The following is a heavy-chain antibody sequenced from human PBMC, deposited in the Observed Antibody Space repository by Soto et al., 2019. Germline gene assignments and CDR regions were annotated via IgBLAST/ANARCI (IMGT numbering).Heavy chain of an antibody. CDR3: AKGKTSGWYYFDY. J-gene: IGHJ4*02. CDR1: GFTFSNFA. D-gene: IGHD6-19*01. CDR2: ISASGRDI. Sequence: LRLSCAASGFTFSNFAMSWVRQAPGRGLEWVSGISASGRDIHYADSVKDRFTVSRDNSKNTLYLQMNSLRAEDTAIYYCAKGKTSGWYYFDYWGQGALVTV. V-gene: IGHV3-23*01.